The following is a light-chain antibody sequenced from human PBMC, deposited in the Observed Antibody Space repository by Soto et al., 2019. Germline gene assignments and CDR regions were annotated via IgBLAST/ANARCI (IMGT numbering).Light chain of an antibody. V-gene: IGKV1-39*01. J-gene: IGKJ2*01. CDR1: QSINIY. Sequence: DIQLTQSPSSLSASVGDRVTVTCRTSQSINIYLNWYQQKPGKAPTLLIYGASSLQSGVPSRVRGGGSRTDFTLTISSLQTEDFATYYCQLSYRSPYTFGQVTKLEI. CDR3: QLSYRSPYT. CDR2: GAS.